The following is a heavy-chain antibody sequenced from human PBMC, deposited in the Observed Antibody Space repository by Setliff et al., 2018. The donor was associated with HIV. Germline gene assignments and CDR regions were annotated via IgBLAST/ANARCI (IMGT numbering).Heavy chain of an antibody. CDR3: ARQTATGSSATFDC. J-gene: IGHJ4*02. CDR1: GGSMSGYF. V-gene: IGHV4-4*07. D-gene: IGHD2-21*02. Sequence: SETLSLTCTVSGGSMSGYFWTWIRQPAGKGLEWIGRILPSGATNYNPSLKSRLTMSVDTSNNQFSLKLSSVIAADTAVYYCARQTATGSSATFDCWGQGTLVTV. CDR2: ILPSGAT.